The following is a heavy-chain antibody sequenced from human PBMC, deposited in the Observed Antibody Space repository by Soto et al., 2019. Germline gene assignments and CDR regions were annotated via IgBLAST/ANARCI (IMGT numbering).Heavy chain of an antibody. CDR1: GAAVRSGENY. V-gene: IGHV4-30-4*01. J-gene: IGHJ3*02. Sequence: QVQLQESGPGLVKPSQTLSLTCTVSGAAVRSGENYWSWIRQTPGKGLEWIGYIYDSGITNYTPSLKSRVTMSLDTSNNQVSLKLRSVTAADTAVYFCARDLAHSYAGNTWGQGTMVTVSS. D-gene: IGHD1-26*01. CDR2: IYDSGIT. CDR3: ARDLAHSYAGNT.